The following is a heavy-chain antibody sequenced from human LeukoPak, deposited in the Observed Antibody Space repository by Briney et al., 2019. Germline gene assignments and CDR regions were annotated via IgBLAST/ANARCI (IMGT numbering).Heavy chain of an antibody. CDR3: ARGRSWYGDYYYYYGMDV. CDR1: GGSFSGYY. J-gene: IGHJ6*02. D-gene: IGHD6-13*01. Sequence: SETLSLTCAVYGGSFSGYYWSWIRQPPGKGLEWLGEINHSGSTNYNPSLKSRVTISVDTSKNQFSLKLSSVTAADTAVYYCARGRSWYGDYYYYYGMDVWGQGTTVTVSS. V-gene: IGHV4-34*01. CDR2: INHSGST.